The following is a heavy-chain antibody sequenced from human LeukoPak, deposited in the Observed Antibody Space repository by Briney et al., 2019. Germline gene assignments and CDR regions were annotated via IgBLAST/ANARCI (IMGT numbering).Heavy chain of an antibody. V-gene: IGHV1-46*01. D-gene: IGHD2-2*01. CDR2: INPSGGST. CDR3: ARSPAGYMDV. Sequence: WASVKVSCKASGYTFTSYYMHWVRQAPGQGLEWMGIINPSGGSTSYAQKFQGRVTMARDTSTNTVYMELSSLRSEDTAVYYCARSPAGYMDVWGKGTTATVSS. CDR1: GYTFTSYY. J-gene: IGHJ6*03.